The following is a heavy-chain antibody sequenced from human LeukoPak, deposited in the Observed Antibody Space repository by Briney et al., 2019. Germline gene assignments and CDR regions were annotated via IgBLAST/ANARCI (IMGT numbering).Heavy chain of an antibody. CDR2: TYYRSKWYN. CDR1: GDSVSSNSAA. D-gene: IGHD3-16*02. J-gene: IGHJ6*03. V-gene: IGHV6-1*01. CDR3: ARGVINPLGYYYYYMDV. Sequence: SQTLSLTCAISGDSVSSNSAAWNWIRKSPSRGLEWLGRTYYRSKWYNDYAVSVKSRITINPDTSKNQFSLQLNSVTPEDTAVYYCARGVINPLGYYYYYMDVWGKGTTVTVSS.